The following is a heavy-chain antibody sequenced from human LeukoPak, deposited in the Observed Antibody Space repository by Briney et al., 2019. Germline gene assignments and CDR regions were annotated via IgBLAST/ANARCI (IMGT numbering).Heavy chain of an antibody. CDR3: ARDRPCDY. V-gene: IGHV3-64*04. J-gene: IGHJ4*02. CDR1: GFTFSAYF. CDR2: ISSNEYDT. Sequence: GGSLRLSCSASGFTFSAYFMHWVRQAPGKGLEYVSSISSNEYDTYYADSVKGRFTISRDNSKNTLYLQMSSLRAEDTAVYYCARDRPCDYWGQGTLVTVSS.